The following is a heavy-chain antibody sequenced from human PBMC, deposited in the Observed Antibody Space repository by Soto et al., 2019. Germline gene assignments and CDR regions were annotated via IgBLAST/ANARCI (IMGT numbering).Heavy chain of an antibody. V-gene: IGHV1-3*01. CDR1: GYTFHKYA. D-gene: IGHD1-1*01. J-gene: IGHJ4*02. CDR3: AGLEDYFDY. Sequence: ASVKVSRQASGYTFHKYALHLVRQAPGQRLEWMGWINAGNGNTKYSQKFQGRVTITRDTSASTAYMELSSLRSEDTAVYYCAGLEDYFDYWGQGTLVTVSS. CDR2: INAGNGNT.